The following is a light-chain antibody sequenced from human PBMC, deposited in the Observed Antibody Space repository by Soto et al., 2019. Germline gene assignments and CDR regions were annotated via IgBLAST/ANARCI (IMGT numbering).Light chain of an antibody. Sequence: QSALTQPASVSGSPGQSITISCTGTSGDVGGYNYVSWYQQHPGKAPKLMIYEVSNRPSGVSNRFSGSKSGNTASLTISGLQAEDAADYYCTSYTTSSTHWVFGGGTKVTVL. CDR2: EVS. CDR3: TSYTTSSTHWV. CDR1: SGDVGGYNY. J-gene: IGLJ3*02. V-gene: IGLV2-14*01.